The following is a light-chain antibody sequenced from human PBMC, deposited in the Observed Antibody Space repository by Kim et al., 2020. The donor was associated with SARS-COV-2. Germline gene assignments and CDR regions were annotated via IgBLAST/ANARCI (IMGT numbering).Light chain of an antibody. CDR2: DAS. V-gene: IGKV1-5*01. CDR1: QSISGW. CDR3: QQYKTYT. J-gene: IGKJ2*01. Sequence: DIQMTQSPSTLSASVGDRVTITCRASQSISGWLAWYQQKPGKAPKLLIYDASSLESGVPSRFSGSGSGTEFTLTISSLQPDDFATYYCQQYKTYTFGQGTKLEI.